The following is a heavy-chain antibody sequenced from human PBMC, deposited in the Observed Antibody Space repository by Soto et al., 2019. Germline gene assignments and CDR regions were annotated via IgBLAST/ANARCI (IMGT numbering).Heavy chain of an antibody. J-gene: IGHJ6*02. CDR2: ISSSSSYI. CDR1: GFTFSSYS. CDR3: AREQADIVATRPYYYYGMDV. V-gene: IGHV3-21*01. Sequence: LRLSCAASGFTFSSYSMNWVRQAPGKGLEWVSSISSSSSYIYYADSVKCRFTISRDNAKNSLYLQMNSLRAEDTAVYYCAREQADIVATRPYYYYGMDVWGQGTTVTVSS. D-gene: IGHD5-12*01.